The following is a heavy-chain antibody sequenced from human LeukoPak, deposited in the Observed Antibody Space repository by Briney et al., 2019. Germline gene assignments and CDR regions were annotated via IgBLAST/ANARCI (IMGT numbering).Heavy chain of an antibody. Sequence: ASVKVSCKASGYTFTSYGISWVRQAPGQGLEWMGWISAYNGNTNYAQKFQGRVTMTRNTSISAAYMELSSLRSEDTAVYYCASMIAVAGRTDFSFDYWGQGTLVTVSS. CDR2: ISAYNGNT. V-gene: IGHV1-18*01. CDR3: ASMIAVAGRTDFSFDY. CDR1: GYTFTSYG. D-gene: IGHD6-19*01. J-gene: IGHJ4*02.